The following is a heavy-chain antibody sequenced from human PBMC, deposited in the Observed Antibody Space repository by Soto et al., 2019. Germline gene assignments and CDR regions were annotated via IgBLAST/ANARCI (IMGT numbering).Heavy chain of an antibody. Sequence: QLQLQLSGPGLVKPSETLSLTCTVTGDSIRSSSYYWGWIRQPPGKGLEWIGSVYNEGSTYYNPSLTSRATIYVETSKNPVPLKLRSMTAADTAVYFCARQIVATKPPDYWGQGTLVTVSS. CDR3: ARQIVATKPPDY. CDR1: GDSIRSSSYY. CDR2: VYNEGST. D-gene: IGHD5-12*01. V-gene: IGHV4-39*01. J-gene: IGHJ4*02.